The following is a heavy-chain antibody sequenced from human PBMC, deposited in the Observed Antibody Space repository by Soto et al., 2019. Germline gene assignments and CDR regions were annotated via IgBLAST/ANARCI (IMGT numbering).Heavy chain of an antibody. CDR2: ISGSGGST. D-gene: IGHD2-2*01. J-gene: IGHJ3*02. Sequence: GGSLRLSCAASGFTFSSYAMSWVRQAPGKGLEWVSAISGSGGSTYYADSVKGRFTISRDNSKNTLYLQMNSLRAEDADVYYFAKERCSSTSCYDAFDMWGQGTRVNVSS. V-gene: IGHV3-23*01. CDR1: GFTFSSYA. CDR3: AKERCSSTSCYDAFDM.